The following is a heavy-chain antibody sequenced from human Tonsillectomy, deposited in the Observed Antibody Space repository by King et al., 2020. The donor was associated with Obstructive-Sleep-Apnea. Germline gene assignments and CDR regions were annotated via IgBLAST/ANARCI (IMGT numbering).Heavy chain of an antibody. J-gene: IGHJ4*02. CDR3: ARVYYGSGSLYYFDN. CDR1: GDSISSGDYY. Sequence: VQLQESGPGLVKPSQTLSLTCTVSGDSISSGDYYWSWIRQPPGKGLEWIGYIYYSGSTYYNPSLKSRVTMSVDTSVNQFSLKLSSVTAADTAVYYCARVYYGSGSLYYFDNWGQGILVTVSS. D-gene: IGHD3-10*01. CDR2: IYYSGST. V-gene: IGHV4-30-4*01.